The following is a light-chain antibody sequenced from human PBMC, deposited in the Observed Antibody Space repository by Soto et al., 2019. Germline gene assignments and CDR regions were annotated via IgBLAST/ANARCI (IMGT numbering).Light chain of an antibody. J-gene: IGKJ2*01. V-gene: IGKV3-20*01. Sequence: EIVLTQSPGTLSLSPGEIATLSCRASQSVSSNNLAWYQQKPGQSPRLLIYVASSRATGIPDRFSGGGSGTDFTLTISRLEPEDFEVYYCQQYGSSPYTFGQGTKLEIK. CDR1: QSVSSNN. CDR3: QQYGSSPYT. CDR2: VAS.